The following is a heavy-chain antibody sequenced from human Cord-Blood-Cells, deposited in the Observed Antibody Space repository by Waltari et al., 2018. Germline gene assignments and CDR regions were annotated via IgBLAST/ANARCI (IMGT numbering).Heavy chain of an antibody. CDR2: SNHSGST. CDR1: GGSFSGYY. Sequence: QVQLQQWGAGLLKPSETLSLTCAVYGGSFSGYYWSWIRQPPGKGLEWIGESNHSGSTNYTPSLKSRVTISVDTSKNQFSLKLSSVTAADTAVYYCARGGGRMRGTDAFDIWGQGTMVTDSS. CDR3: ARGGGRMRGTDAFDI. D-gene: IGHD3-10*01. V-gene: IGHV4-34*01. J-gene: IGHJ3*02.